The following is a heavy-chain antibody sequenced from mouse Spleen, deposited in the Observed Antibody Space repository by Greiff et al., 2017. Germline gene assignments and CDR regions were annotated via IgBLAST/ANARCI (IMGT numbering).Heavy chain of an antibody. V-gene: IGHV5-17*01. CDR1: GFTFSDYG. D-gene: IGHD1-1*01. Sequence: EVMLVESGGGLVKPGGSLKLSCAASGFTFSDYGMHWVRQAPEKGLEWVAYISSGSSTIYYADTVKGRFTISRDNAKNTLFLQMTSLRSEDTAMYYCARRCYYGSSYAMDYWGQGTSVTVSS. J-gene: IGHJ4*01. CDR2: ISSGSSTI. CDR3: ARRCYYGSSYAMDY.